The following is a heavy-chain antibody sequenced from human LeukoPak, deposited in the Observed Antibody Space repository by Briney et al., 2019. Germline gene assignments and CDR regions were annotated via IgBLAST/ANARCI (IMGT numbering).Heavy chain of an antibody. CDR1: GFTFSSYA. J-gene: IGHJ6*02. V-gene: IGHV3-49*04. D-gene: IGHD6-13*01. CDR3: TRDGRAYSSSWYYYGMDV. Sequence: GVLRLSCAASGFTFSSYAMSWVRQAPGKGLEWVGFIRSKAYGGTTECAASVKGRFTISRDDSKSIAYLQMNSLKTEDTAVYYCTRDGRAYSSSWYYYGMDVWGQGTTVTVSS. CDR2: IRSKAYGGTT.